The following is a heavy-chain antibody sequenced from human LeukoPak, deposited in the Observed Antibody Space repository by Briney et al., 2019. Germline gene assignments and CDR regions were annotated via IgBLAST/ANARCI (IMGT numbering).Heavy chain of an antibody. D-gene: IGHD3-16*01. CDR1: GGSISSDDYY. J-gene: IGHJ4*02. Sequence: SQTLSLTCTVSGGSISSDDYYWSWVRQHPGKGLEWIGYIYHSGKPYYNPSLKSRIIMSIDTSENQFSLELSSVTAADTAVYYCVRGSTLRHYQYWGQGTLVTVSS. CDR3: VRGSTLRHYQY. CDR2: IYHSGKP. V-gene: IGHV4-31*03.